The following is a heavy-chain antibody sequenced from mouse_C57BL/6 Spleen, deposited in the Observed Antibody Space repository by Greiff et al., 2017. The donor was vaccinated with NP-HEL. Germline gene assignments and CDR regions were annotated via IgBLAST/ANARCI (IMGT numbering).Heavy chain of an antibody. Sequence: EVQLQQSGTVLARPGASVKMSCKTSGYTFTSYWMHWVKQRPGQGLEWIGAIYPGNSDTSYNQKFKGKAKLTAVTSASTAYMELSSLTNEDSAVYYCTRLIHYSNYDYYAMDYWGQGTSVTVSS. CDR1: GYTFTSYW. CDR3: TRLIHYSNYDYYAMDY. D-gene: IGHD2-5*01. V-gene: IGHV1-5*01. J-gene: IGHJ4*01. CDR2: IYPGNSDT.